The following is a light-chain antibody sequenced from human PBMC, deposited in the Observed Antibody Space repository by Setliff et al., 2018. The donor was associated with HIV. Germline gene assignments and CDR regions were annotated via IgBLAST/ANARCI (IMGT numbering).Light chain of an antibody. CDR3: AAWDVGLNAFYV. J-gene: IGLJ1*01. CDR1: HSNIGSNT. CDR2: NND. V-gene: IGLV1-44*01. Sequence: QPPSTSGTPGHRVIISCSGSHSNIGSNTVNWFQQLPGTAPKLLIYNNDQRPSGVPDRFSGSKSGTSASLAISGLQSEDEAEYYCAAWDVGLNAFYVFGSGTKV.